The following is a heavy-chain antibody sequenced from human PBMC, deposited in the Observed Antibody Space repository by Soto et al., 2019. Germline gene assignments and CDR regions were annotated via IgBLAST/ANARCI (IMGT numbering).Heavy chain of an antibody. CDR2: IYSGGNT. V-gene: IGHV3-53*01. CDR1: GFSVSSNY. J-gene: IGHJ6*02. D-gene: IGHD5-18*01. Sequence: EVQLVESGGGLIQPGGSLRLSCAASGFSVSSNYMSWVRQAPGKVLEWVSVIYSGGNTHYADSVKGRFTISRDNSKNTLYLQMNSLRAEDTAVYYCARDSTWIPYYHYGMDVWGQGTTVTVSS. CDR3: ARDSTWIPYYHYGMDV.